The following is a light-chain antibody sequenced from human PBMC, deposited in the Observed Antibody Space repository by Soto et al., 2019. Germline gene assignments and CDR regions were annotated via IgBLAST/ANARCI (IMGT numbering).Light chain of an antibody. V-gene: IGKV3-11*01. CDR1: QSVSSY. CDR2: DAS. J-gene: IGKJ2*01. CDR3: QQRSNWPPYT. Sequence: EIVLTQSPATLSLSPGERATLSCRASQSVSSYLAWYQQKSGQAPRLLIYDASNRATGIPARFSGSGSGTDFTLTISSLEPEDFGVYYCQQRSNWPPYTFGQGTKLEIK.